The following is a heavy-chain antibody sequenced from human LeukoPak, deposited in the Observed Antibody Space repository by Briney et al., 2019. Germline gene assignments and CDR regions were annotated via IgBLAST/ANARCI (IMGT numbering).Heavy chain of an antibody. V-gene: IGHV1-8*01. CDR2: MNPNSGNT. J-gene: IGHJ1*01. D-gene: IGHD1-26*01. Sequence: ASVKVSCKASGYTFTSYDINWVRQATGQGLEWMGWMNPNSGNTGYAQKFQGRVTMTRNTSISTAYMELSSLRSEDTAVYYCARDLVGASSAEYFQHWGQGTLVTVSS. CDR1: GYTFTSYD. CDR3: ARDLVGASSAEYFQH.